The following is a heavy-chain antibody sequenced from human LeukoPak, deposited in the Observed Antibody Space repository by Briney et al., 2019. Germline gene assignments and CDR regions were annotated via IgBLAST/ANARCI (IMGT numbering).Heavy chain of an antibody. Sequence: VGSLRLSCAASGFTFSSYSMNWVRQAPGKGLEWVSSISSSSSYIYYADSVKGRFTISRDNAKNSLDLQMNSLRAEDTAVYYCARVAPNYGGNSWFDYWGQGTLVTVSS. D-gene: IGHD4-23*01. CDR3: ARVAPNYGGNSWFDY. CDR2: ISSSSSYI. V-gene: IGHV3-21*01. CDR1: GFTFSSYS. J-gene: IGHJ4*02.